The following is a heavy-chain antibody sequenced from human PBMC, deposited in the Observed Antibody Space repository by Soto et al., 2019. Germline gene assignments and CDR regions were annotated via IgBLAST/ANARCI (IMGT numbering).Heavy chain of an antibody. V-gene: IGHV4-31*03. CDR3: ARDRYGSGSPPFDY. Sequence: QVQLQESGPGLVKPSQTLSLTCTVSGGSISSGGYYWSWIRQHPGKGLEWIGYIYYSGSTYYNPSHXXXVXXSVDTSKNQFSLKLSSVTAADTAVYYCARDRYGSGSPPFDYWGQGTLVTVSS. D-gene: IGHD3-10*01. CDR1: GGSISSGGYY. CDR2: IYYSGST. J-gene: IGHJ4*02.